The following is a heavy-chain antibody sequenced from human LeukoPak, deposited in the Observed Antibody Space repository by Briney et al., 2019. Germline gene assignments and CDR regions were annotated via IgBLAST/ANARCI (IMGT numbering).Heavy chain of an antibody. J-gene: IGHJ5*02. Sequence: GGSLRLSCAASGFTFSNYAMHWVRHAPGQGLEWLAVISYDGRNTYYADSVKGRFTIFRDNSKNTLYFQMNSLRAEDTAVYYCAREGSGSYYYGPFDPWGQGTLVTVSS. D-gene: IGHD3-10*01. V-gene: IGHV3-30-3*01. CDR1: GFTFSNYA. CDR3: AREGSGSYYYGPFDP. CDR2: ISYDGRNT.